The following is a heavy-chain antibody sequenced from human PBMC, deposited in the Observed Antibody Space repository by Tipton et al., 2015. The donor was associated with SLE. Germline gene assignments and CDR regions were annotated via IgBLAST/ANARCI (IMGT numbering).Heavy chain of an antibody. CDR3: ARDQVGVGDFDY. CDR1: DGSITITNYY. Sequence: TLSLTCSVSDGSITITNYYWGWIRQPPGKGLEWIGYIYYSGSTNYNPSLKSRVTISVDTSKTQFSLKLSSVTAADTAVYFCARDQVGVGDFDYWGQGTLVTVSS. J-gene: IGHJ4*02. CDR2: IYYSGST. V-gene: IGHV4-61*05. D-gene: IGHD3-16*01.